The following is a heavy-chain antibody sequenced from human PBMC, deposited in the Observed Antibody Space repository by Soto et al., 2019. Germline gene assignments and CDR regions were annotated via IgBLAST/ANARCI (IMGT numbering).Heavy chain of an antibody. Sequence: GGPLRLSCEASVFPFSGYGMHWVRQAPGKGLEWVGFIWFDGIDTGYADSVKGRFTISRDNSKNMFYLQMNSLRAEDTAVYYCTRIDVTKFDYWGQGTLVTVSS. J-gene: IGHJ4*02. D-gene: IGHD2-8*01. CDR1: VFPFSGYG. CDR2: IWFDGIDT. V-gene: IGHV3-33*01. CDR3: TRIDVTKFDY.